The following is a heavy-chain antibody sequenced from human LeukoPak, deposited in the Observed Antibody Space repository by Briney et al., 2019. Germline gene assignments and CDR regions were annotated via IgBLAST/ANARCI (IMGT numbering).Heavy chain of an antibody. J-gene: IGHJ4*02. CDR3: ARAQAAAIDY. V-gene: IGHV3-7*01. CDR1: GFTFSSYW. Sequence: GGSLRLSCVVSGFTFSSYWMSWVRQAPGKGLEWVANIKHDGSEKYYVDSVKGRLTISRDNAKNSVYLQVSSLRAEDTAVYYCARAQAAAIDYWGQGTLVTVSS. CDR2: IKHDGSEK. D-gene: IGHD6-13*01.